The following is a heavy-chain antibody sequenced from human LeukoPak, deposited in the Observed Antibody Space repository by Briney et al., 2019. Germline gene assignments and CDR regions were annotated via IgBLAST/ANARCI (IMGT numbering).Heavy chain of an antibody. V-gene: IGHV5-51*01. CDR1: GYIFTSYW. D-gene: IGHD3-22*01. CDR2: IYPGDSDT. Sequence: GESLQISCKGSGYIFTSYWIGWGRQLPGKGLEGMGIIYPGDSDTRDSPSCQGQVTISADKSISTAYLQWSSLKASDTAMYYCARTSLPRYYYDSSGYSDAFDIWGQGTMVTVSS. J-gene: IGHJ3*02. CDR3: ARTSLPRYYYDSSGYSDAFDI.